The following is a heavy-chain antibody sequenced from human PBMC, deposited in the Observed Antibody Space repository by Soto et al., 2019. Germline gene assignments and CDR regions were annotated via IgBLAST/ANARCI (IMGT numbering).Heavy chain of an antibody. Sequence: VGSRRLSCAASGFTLSNYWMTWVRQAPGKGLEWVANINKDGSQKNYVDSVKGRFTIARDNGQNSLSLQMNSLRVEDTAVYYCVRELGLAYWGQGALVTVSS. CDR1: GFTLSNYW. J-gene: IGHJ4*02. V-gene: IGHV3-7*03. D-gene: IGHD7-27*01. CDR2: INKDGSQK. CDR3: VRELGLAY.